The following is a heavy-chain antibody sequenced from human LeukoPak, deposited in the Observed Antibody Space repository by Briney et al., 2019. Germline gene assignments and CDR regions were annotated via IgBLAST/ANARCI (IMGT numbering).Heavy chain of an antibody. D-gene: IGHD3-3*01. V-gene: IGHV4-31*03. CDR2: IYYSGST. Sequence: PSQTLSLTCTVSGGSISSGGYYWSWIRQHPGKGLEWIGYIYYSGSTYYNPSLKSRVTISVDTSKNQFSLKLSSVTAADTAVYYCARVGAEIFGDDDAFDIWGQGTMVTVSS. J-gene: IGHJ3*02. CDR3: ARVGAEIFGDDDAFDI. CDR1: GGSISSGGYY.